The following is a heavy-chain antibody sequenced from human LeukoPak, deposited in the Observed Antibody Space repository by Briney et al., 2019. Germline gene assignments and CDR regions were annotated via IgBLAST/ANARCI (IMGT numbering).Heavy chain of an antibody. V-gene: IGHV5-51*01. CDR1: GYSFTNYW. J-gene: IGHJ4*02. CDR2: IYPSDSDT. Sequence: LGESLKISCMGSGYSFTNYWIGWVRQVPGSGLEWMGVIYPSDSDTRYSPSFQDQVTISADKSIDTAYLQWSSLKASDTAMYYCARQRDSGFDSDSWGQGTLVTVSS. CDR3: ARQRDSGFDSDS. D-gene: IGHD5-12*01.